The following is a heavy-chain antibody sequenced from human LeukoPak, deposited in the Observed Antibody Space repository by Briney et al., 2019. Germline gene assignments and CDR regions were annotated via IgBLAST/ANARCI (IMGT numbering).Heavy chain of an antibody. V-gene: IGHV3-23*01. CDR2: ISGSGGST. J-gene: IGHJ6*02. D-gene: IGHD1-26*01. CDR3: AKVPIVGATLYYYGMDV. Sequence: PGGPLRLSCAASGFTFSSYAMSWVRQAPGKGLEWVSAISGSGGSTYYADSVKGRFTISRDNSKNTLYLQMNSLRAEDTAVYYCAKVPIVGATLYYYGMDVWGQGTTVTVSS. CDR1: GFTFSSYA.